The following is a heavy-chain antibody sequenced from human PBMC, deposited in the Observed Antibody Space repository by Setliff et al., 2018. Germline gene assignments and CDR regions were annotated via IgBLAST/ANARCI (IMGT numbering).Heavy chain of an antibody. CDR1: GYTFNNYF. V-gene: IGHV1-2*06. CDR2: FHPYSGHT. CDR3: VRQGILTSYCMFDY. J-gene: IGHJ4*02. Sequence: GASVKVSCKASGYTFNNYFLHWVRQAPGQGLEWMGRFHPYSGHTNYAQNFQGRVTMTMDASITTVYMELSRLTSDDTAVYYCVRQGILTSYCMFDYWGQGTLVTVSS. D-gene: IGHD3-9*01.